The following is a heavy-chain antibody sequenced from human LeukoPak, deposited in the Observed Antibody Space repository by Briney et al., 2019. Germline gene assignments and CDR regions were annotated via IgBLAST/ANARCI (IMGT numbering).Heavy chain of an antibody. D-gene: IGHD6-6*01. CDR3: ARGSRLKYRHSSSFYYYYMDV. CDR2: ISSSSSYI. V-gene: IGHV3-21*01. J-gene: IGHJ6*03. Sequence: GGSLRLSCAASGFTFSSYSMNWVRQAPGKGLEWVSSISSSSSYIYYADSVKGRFTISRDNAKNSLYLQMNSLRAEDTAVYYRARGSRLKYRHSSSFYYYYMDVWGKGTTVTVSS. CDR1: GFTFSSYS.